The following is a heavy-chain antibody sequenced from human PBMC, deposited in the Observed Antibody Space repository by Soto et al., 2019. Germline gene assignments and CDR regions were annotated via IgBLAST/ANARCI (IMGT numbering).Heavy chain of an antibody. CDR2: IDEYGSTI. CDR1: GFSFSSYW. CDR3: TRDIGGKGAY. J-gene: IGHJ4*02. Sequence: GGSLRLSCAASGFSFSSYWMHWVRQVPGKGLLWVSRIDEYGSTINYADSVKGRFTISRDNARNTLYLEMNSLRAEDTALYYCTRDIGGKGAYWGPGTLVTVSS. V-gene: IGHV3-74*01. D-gene: IGHD3-10*01.